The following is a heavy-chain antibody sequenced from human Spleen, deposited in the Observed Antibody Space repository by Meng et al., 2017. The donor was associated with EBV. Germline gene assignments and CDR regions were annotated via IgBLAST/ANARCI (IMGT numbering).Heavy chain of an antibody. CDR3: ARELGWYFLF. J-gene: IGHJ2*01. CDR2: INTNTGNP. CDR1: GYSFTNYA. V-gene: IGHV7-4-1*02. D-gene: IGHD6-6*01. Sequence: QVQLVQFWSELKKPWDSVKVACKDSGYSFTNYAMNWVRQDPGQGLEWMGWINTNTGNPTYAPGFTGRFVFSLDTSVSTAYLQINSLKTEDTAVYYCARELGWYFLFWGRGTLVTVSS.